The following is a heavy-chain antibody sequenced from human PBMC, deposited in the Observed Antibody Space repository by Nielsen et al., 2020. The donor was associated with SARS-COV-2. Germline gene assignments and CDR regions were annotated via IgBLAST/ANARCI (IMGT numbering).Heavy chain of an antibody. J-gene: IGHJ3*02. CDR2: IYYSGST. V-gene: IGHV4-39*01. Sequence: WIRQPPGKGLEWIGSIYYSGSTYYNPSLKSRVTISVDTSKNQFSLKLSSVTAADTAVYYCAGHGEYNWNPRDIMITFGGVIVSDAFDIWGQGTMVTVSS. CDR3: AGHGEYNWNPRDIMITFGGVIVSDAFDI. D-gene: IGHD3-16*02.